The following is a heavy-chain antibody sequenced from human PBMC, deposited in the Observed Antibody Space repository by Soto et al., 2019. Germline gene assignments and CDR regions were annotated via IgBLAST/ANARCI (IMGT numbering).Heavy chain of an antibody. V-gene: IGHV3-23*01. D-gene: IGHD2-15*01. CDR2: ISGSGGST. CDR1: GFTFSSYA. J-gene: IGHJ6*03. Sequence: QPGGSLRLSCAASGFTFSSYAMSWVRQAPGKGLERVSAISGSGGSTYYADSVKGRFTISRDNSKNTLYLQMNSLRAEDTAVFYCANHLPGVVVATYYYYMDVWGKGTTVTVSS. CDR3: ANHLPGVVVATYYYYMDV.